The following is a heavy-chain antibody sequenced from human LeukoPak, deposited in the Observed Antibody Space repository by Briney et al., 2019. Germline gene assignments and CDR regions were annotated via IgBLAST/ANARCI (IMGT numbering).Heavy chain of an antibody. V-gene: IGHV3-74*01. Sequence: GGSLRLSCAASGFTFSNYWMHWARQAPGKGLVWVSRISSDGSSTSYADSVKGRFTISSDNAENTLYLQMNSLRAEDTAVYFCARGYGSYADYWGQGTLVTVSS. CDR2: ISSDGSST. CDR1: GFTFSNYW. D-gene: IGHD1-26*01. CDR3: ARGYGSYADY. J-gene: IGHJ4*02.